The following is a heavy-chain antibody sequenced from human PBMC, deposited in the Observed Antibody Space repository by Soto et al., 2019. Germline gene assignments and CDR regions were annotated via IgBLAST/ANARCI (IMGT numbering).Heavy chain of an antibody. V-gene: IGHV3-30-3*01. Sequence: QVQLVESGGGVVQPGRSLRLSCAASGFSFSRHGMHWVRQAPGKGLEWVAVISYDGSNQDYADSVKGRFSISRDNSKNTVYLQMNSLRVEDSAVYYCARDRISTYYYYGMDLWGQGTTVTVSS. D-gene: IGHD2-2*01. J-gene: IGHJ6*02. CDR3: ARDRISTYYYYGMDL. CDR2: ISYDGSNQ. CDR1: GFSFSRHG.